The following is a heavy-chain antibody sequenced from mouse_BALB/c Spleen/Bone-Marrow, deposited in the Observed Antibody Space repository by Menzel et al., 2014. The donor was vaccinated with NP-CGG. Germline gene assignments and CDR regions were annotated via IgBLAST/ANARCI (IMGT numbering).Heavy chain of an antibody. J-gene: IGHJ4*01. CDR1: GFSFTSYG. Sequence: VKLVESGPGLVAPSQSLSITCTVSGFSFTSYGVSWIRQPPGKGLEWLGVIWGDASTNYHSSLISRMSISKNNSKNQFFSTLNRLQADATANYYCYKQDYYGYDYAMDYWGQGTSVTVSS. V-gene: IGHV2-3*01. CDR3: YKQDYYGYDYAMDY. D-gene: IGHD2-14*01. CDR2: IWGDAST.